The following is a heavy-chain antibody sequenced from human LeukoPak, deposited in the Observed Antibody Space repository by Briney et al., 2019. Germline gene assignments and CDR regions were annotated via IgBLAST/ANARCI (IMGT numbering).Heavy chain of an antibody. J-gene: IGHJ5*02. Sequence: GGSLRLSCAASGFTFSSYWMSWVRQAPGKGLEWVSSISSSSSYIYYADSVKGRFTISRDNAKNSLYLQMNSLRAEDTAVYYCARDGGTGYSSTWGQGTLVTVSS. D-gene: IGHD6-13*01. CDR2: ISSSSSYI. V-gene: IGHV3-21*01. CDR1: GFTFSSYW. CDR3: ARDGGTGYSST.